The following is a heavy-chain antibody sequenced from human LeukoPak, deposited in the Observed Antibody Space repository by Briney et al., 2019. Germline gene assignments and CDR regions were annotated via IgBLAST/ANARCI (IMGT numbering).Heavy chain of an antibody. CDR1: GESLNYYY. J-gene: IGHJ4*02. D-gene: IGHD4-23*01. CDR3: ASGAWAARLNS. CDR2: IFDGKTI. Sequence: KTSETLSLTCAVYGESLNYYYWSWIRQSPGKGLEWIGDIFDGKTINYNPSLKSRVTISAATSSQQFSLNLKSVTAADAAVYFCASGAWAARLNSWAQGALVIVSS. V-gene: IGHV4-34*12.